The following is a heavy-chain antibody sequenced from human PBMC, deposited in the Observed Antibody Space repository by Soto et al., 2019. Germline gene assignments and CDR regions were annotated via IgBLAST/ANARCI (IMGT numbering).Heavy chain of an antibody. V-gene: IGHV3-23*01. CDR3: VKIDGEEQLVNYYYYYAMDV. Sequence: EVQLLESGGGLVQPGGTLRLSCSASGFTFSNYAMRWVRQAPGKGLEWVSGISGSGDSTYYADSVKGRVTISRDNDKSTLYMQLKGQRAEDTAVYYCVKIDGEEQLVNYYYYYAMDVWGQGTTVTVSS. J-gene: IGHJ6*02. CDR1: GFTFSNYA. D-gene: IGHD6-13*01. CDR2: ISGSGDST.